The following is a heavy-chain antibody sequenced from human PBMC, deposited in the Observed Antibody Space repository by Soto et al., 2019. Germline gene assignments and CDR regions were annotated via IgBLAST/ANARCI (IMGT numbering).Heavy chain of an antibody. J-gene: IGHJ6*02. D-gene: IGHD3-16*01. CDR1: GFTVSSNY. CDR2: IYSGGST. Sequence: EVQLVESGGGLVQPGGSLRLSCAASGFTVSSNYMSWVRQAPGKGLEWVSVIYSGGSTYYADSVKGRFTISRDNSNNTRYLQMNSRRAEDTSVYYAAREGGGYGGNAYYYYGMDVWGQGTTVTVSS. CDR3: AREGGGYGGNAYYYYGMDV. V-gene: IGHV3-66*01.